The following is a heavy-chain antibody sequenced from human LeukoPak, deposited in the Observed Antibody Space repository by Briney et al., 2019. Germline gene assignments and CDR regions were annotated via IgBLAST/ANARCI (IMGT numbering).Heavy chain of an antibody. Sequence: SETLSLTCTVSGGSISSYYWSWIRQPPGKGLEWIGYIYYSGSTNYNPSLKSRVTISVDTSKNQFSLKLSSVTAADTAVYYCARDITIFGLGWLDPWGQGTLVTVSS. J-gene: IGHJ5*02. CDR2: IYYSGST. D-gene: IGHD3-3*01. V-gene: IGHV4-59*01. CDR3: ARDITIFGLGWLDP. CDR1: GGSISSYY.